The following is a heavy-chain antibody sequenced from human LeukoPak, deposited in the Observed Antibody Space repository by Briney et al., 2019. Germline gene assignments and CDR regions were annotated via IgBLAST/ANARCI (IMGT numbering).Heavy chain of an antibody. Sequence: GGSLRLSCAASGFTFSNYAMHWIRQAPGKGLEWVSYISSSGSTIYYADSVKGRFTISRDNAKNSLYLQMNSLRAEDTAVYYCARTMVRGVNNWFDPWGQGTLVTVSS. CDR3: ARTMVRGVNNWFDP. CDR1: GFTFSNYA. J-gene: IGHJ5*02. CDR2: ISSSGSTI. D-gene: IGHD3-10*01. V-gene: IGHV3-11*01.